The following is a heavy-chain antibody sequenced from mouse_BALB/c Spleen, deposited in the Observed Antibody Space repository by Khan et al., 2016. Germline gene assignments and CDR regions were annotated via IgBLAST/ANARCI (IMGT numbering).Heavy chain of an antibody. V-gene: IGHV3-2*02. J-gene: IGHJ4*01. CDR3: SRSDYGDKDAIDY. CDR2: ISYSGST. CDR1: GYSITSDYA. D-gene: IGHD1-1*01. Sequence: EVQLQESGPGLVKPSQSLSLTCTVTGYSITSDYAWNWIRQFPGNRLEWMGYISYSGSTSYNPSLKSRISITRDTSKNQFFLQLNSLTSEDTATXYCSRSDYGDKDAIDYCGQGTSVTVSS.